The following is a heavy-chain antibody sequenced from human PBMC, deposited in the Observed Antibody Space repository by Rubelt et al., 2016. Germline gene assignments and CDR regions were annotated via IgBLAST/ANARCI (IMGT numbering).Heavy chain of an antibody. CDR3: ANGGPGRLRRQHDY. CDR2: ISYDGSNK. J-gene: IGHJ4*02. D-gene: IGHD1-1*01. V-gene: IGHV3-30*04. CDR1: A. Sequence: AMHWVRQAPGKGLEWVAVISYDGSNKYYADSVKGRFTISRDNSKNTLYLQMNSLRAEDTAVYYCANGGPGRLRRQHDYWGQGTLVTVSS.